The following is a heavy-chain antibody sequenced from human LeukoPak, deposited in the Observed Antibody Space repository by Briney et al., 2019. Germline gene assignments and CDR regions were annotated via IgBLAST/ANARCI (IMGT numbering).Heavy chain of an antibody. Sequence: AASVKVSCKASGGTFSSYAISWVRQAPGQGLEWMGGIIPIFGTANYAQKFQGRVTITADESTSTAYMELSSLRSEDTAVYYCARDHHYDSSGYSNYWGQGTLVTVSS. J-gene: IGHJ4*02. CDR2: IIPIFGTA. D-gene: IGHD3-22*01. CDR1: GGTFSSYA. CDR3: ARDHHYDSSGYSNY. V-gene: IGHV1-69*13.